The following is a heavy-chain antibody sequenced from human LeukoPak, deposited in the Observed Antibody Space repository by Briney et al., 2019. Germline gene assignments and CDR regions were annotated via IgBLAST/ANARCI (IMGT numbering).Heavy chain of an antibody. J-gene: IGHJ4*02. V-gene: IGHV3-21*01. CDR1: GFTFSSYS. CDR2: ISSSSSYI. CDR3: ARDRPGIAAALLDY. D-gene: IGHD6-13*01. Sequence: GGSLRLSCAASGFTFSSYSMNWVRQAPGKRLEWVSSISSSSSYIYYADSVKGRFTISRDNAKNSLYLQMNSLRAEDTAVYYCARDRPGIAAALLDYWGQGTLVTVSS.